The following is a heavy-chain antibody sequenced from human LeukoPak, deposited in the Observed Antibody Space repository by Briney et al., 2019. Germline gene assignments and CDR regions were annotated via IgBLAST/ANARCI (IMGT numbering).Heavy chain of an antibody. CDR1: GYSISSGYF. Sequence: PSGTLSLTCTVSGYSISSGYFWVWIRQPPGKGLEWIGSIYHSGRTYYNPSLKSLVTISVDTSENQFSLKLSSVTAADTAVYYCARTNDYDSSGYYSWDYYYYMDVWGKGTTVTVSS. CDR2: IYHSGRT. J-gene: IGHJ6*03. D-gene: IGHD3-22*01. V-gene: IGHV4-38-2*02. CDR3: ARTNDYDSSGYYSWDYYYYMDV.